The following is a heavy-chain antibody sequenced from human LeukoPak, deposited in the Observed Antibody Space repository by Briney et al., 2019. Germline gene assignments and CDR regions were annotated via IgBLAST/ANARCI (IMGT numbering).Heavy chain of an antibody. CDR2: INTDGSST. D-gene: IGHD1-26*01. Sequence: GGSLRLSCAASGFTFSSYWMHWVRQAPGKGLVWVSRINTDGSSTSYADSVRGRFTISRDNAKNTLYLQMNSLRAEDTAVYYYDTGGSYDYWGQGTLVTVSS. V-gene: IGHV3-74*01. J-gene: IGHJ4*02. CDR3: DTGGSYDY. CDR1: GFTFSSYW.